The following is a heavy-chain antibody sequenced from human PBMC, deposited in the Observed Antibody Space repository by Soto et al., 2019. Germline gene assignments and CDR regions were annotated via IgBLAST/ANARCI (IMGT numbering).Heavy chain of an antibody. J-gene: IGHJ4*02. CDR2: IYYSGST. Sequence: SVTLSLTYAVSGGYISSGGYSWSWIRKPPGKGLEWIGYIYYSGSTYYNPSLKSRVTISVDRSKNQFSLKLSSVTAADTAVYYCARGGVDYYDSSGYYFSPYYFGYWGQGTLVTVSS. V-gene: IGHV4-30-2*01. D-gene: IGHD3-22*01. CDR1: GGYISSGGYS. CDR3: ARGGVDYYDSSGYYFSPYYFGY.